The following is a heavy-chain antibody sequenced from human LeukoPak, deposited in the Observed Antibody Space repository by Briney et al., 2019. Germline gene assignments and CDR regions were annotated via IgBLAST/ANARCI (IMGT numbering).Heavy chain of an antibody. CDR1: GFTFSSYA. CDR2: ISYDGSNK. CDR3: ARDPGLQLQFDY. V-gene: IGHV3-30*04. Sequence: GGSLRLSCVASGFTFSSYAMHWVRQAPGKGLERVAVISYDGSNKYYADSVKGRFTISRDNSKNTLYLQMNSLRAEDTAVYYCARDPGLQLQFDYWGQGTLVTVSS. D-gene: IGHD5-24*01. J-gene: IGHJ4*02.